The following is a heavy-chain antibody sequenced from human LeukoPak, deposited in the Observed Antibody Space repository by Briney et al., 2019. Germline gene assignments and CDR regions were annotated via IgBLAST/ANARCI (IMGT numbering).Heavy chain of an antibody. CDR3: ARTSWVQSSYYFEY. CDR1: GGSISSYY. D-gene: IGHD5-24*01. CDR2: IYYTGSI. V-gene: IGHV4-59*08. Sequence: SETLSLTCTVSGGSISSYYWSWIRQPPGKALEWIGDIYYTGSINYNPSLKSRVTISVDTSKNQFSLKLSSVTAADTAVYYCARTSWVQSSYYFEYWGQGTLVTVSS. J-gene: IGHJ4*02.